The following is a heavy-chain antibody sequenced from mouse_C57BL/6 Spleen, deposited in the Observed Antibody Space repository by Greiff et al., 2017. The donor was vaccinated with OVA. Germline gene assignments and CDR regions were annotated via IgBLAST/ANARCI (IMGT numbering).Heavy chain of an antibody. CDR2: ISDGGSYT. CDR3: ARGKNYYGSSYVGYFDV. D-gene: IGHD1-1*01. Sequence: EVKLVESGGGLVKPGGSLKLSCAASGFTFSSYAMSWVRQTPEKRLEWVATISDGGSYTYYPDNVKGRFTISRDNAKNNLYLQMSHLKSEDTAMYYCARGKNYYGSSYVGYFDVWGTGTTVTVSS. J-gene: IGHJ1*03. V-gene: IGHV5-4*03. CDR1: GFTFSSYA.